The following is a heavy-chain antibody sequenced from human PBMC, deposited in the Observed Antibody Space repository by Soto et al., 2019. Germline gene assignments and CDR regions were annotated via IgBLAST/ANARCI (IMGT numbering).Heavy chain of an antibody. CDR2: TYYRSKWYN. Sequence: SQTLSLTCVISGDSVSSNSATWYWIRQSTSRGLEWLGRTYYRSKWYNDYAVSVKSRITINPDTSKNQFSLQLNSVTPEDTAVYHSARVASSYSSSIDYWGQGTLVTVSS. J-gene: IGHJ4*02. CDR3: ARVASSYSSSIDY. V-gene: IGHV6-1*01. D-gene: IGHD6-6*01. CDR1: GDSVSSNSAT.